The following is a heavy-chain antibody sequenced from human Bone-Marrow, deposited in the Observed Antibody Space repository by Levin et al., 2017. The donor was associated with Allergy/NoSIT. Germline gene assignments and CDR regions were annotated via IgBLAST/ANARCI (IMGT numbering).Heavy chain of an antibody. Sequence: SSETLSLTCLVSGVSVNSASYYWSWIRQPPGKGLEWIGYVHRSGSTNYNASLRSRVTISLDTSKNQFSLRLNSLTAADTAVYYCARDYTYGSGLEHWGQGTRVTVSS. CDR1: GVSVNSASYY. V-gene: IGHV4-61*01. D-gene: IGHD3-10*01. CDR2: VHRSGST. J-gene: IGHJ1*01. CDR3: ARDYTYGSGLEH.